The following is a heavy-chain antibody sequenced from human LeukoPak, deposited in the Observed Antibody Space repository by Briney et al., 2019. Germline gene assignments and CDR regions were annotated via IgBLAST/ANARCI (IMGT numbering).Heavy chain of an antibody. D-gene: IGHD2-21*01. J-gene: IGHJ5*02. CDR1: GFTFDDYA. CDR3: AKVGGGGCCWFDP. V-gene: IGHV3-9*01. Sequence: GGSLRLSCAASGFTFDDYAMHWVRQAPGKGLEWVSGISWNSGSIGYADSVKGRFTISRDNAKNSLYLQMNSLRAEDTALYYCAKVGGGGCCWFDPWGQGTLVFVSS. CDR2: ISWNSGSI.